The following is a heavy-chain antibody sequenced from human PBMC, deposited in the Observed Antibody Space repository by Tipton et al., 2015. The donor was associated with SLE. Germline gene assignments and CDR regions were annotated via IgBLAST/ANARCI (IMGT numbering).Heavy chain of an antibody. CDR1: GYTFTDYF. V-gene: IGHV1-2*02. J-gene: IGHJ3*02. CDR2: VNPKSGDT. D-gene: IGHD3-9*01. Sequence: QLVQSGAEVKKPGASVKVSCKASGYTFTDYFMHWVRQAPGQGLEWMGWVNPKSGDTKSVQKFQGRVTMTRDTSISTAYMELSSLRSDDTAVYYCATTYEVLTAGAFDIWGHGTMVTVSS. CDR3: ATTYEVLTAGAFDI.